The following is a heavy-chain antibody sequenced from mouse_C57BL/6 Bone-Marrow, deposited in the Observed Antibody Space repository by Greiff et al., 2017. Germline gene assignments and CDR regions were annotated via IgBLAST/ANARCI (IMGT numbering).Heavy chain of an antibody. CDR1: GYAFSSSW. CDR2: IYPGDGDT. Sequence: QVQLQQSGPELVKPGASVKISCKASGYAFSSSWMNWVKQRPGKGLEWIGRIYPGDGDTNYNGKFKGKATLTADKSSSTAYMQLSSLTSEDSAVYCGAKLGPWFAYWGQGTLVTVSA. CDR3: AKLGPWFAY. D-gene: IGHD4-1*01. V-gene: IGHV1-82*01. J-gene: IGHJ3*01.